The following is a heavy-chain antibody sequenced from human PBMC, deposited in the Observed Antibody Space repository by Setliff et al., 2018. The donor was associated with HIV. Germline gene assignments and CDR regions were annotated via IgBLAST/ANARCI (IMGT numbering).Heavy chain of an antibody. V-gene: IGHV1-18*01. CDR3: ARPSVRMARNWYDFGY. CDR1: GYTFSDYD. D-gene: IGHD1-1*01. CDR2: ISGYSGHT. Sequence: GASVKVSCKTSGYTFSDYDVAWVRQAPGQGLEWMGWISGYSGHTSYAQNFQGRVTMTTDTSTNTAYLELSSLTSEDTAVYYCARPSVRMARNWYDFGYWGQGTLVTVSS. J-gene: IGHJ4*02.